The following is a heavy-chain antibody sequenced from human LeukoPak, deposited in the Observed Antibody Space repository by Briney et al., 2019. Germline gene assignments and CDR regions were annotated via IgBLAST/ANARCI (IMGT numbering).Heavy chain of an antibody. Sequence: SETLSLTCTVSGGSINRYYWSWIRQSPGKGLEWIGYIYYSGSTYYNPSLKSRITISVYTSKNQFSLKLSSVTAADTAVYYCARAGDYCGGDCYSVYFDYWGQGTLVTVSS. D-gene: IGHD2-21*01. CDR1: GGSINRYY. V-gene: IGHV4-59*08. CDR3: ARAGDYCGGDCYSVYFDY. J-gene: IGHJ4*02. CDR2: IYYSGST.